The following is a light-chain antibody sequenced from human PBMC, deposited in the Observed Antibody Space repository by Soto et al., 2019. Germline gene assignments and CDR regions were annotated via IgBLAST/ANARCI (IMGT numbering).Light chain of an antibody. CDR3: QQYYSTPPYT. V-gene: IGKV4-1*01. CDR1: QSALYSSNNKNY. J-gene: IGKJ2*01. CDR2: WAS. Sequence: DIVMTQSPDSLAVSLGERATINCKSSQSALYSSNNKNYLAWYQQKPAQPPKLLIYWASTRESGVPDRFSGSGSGTDFTLTISSLQAEDVAVYYCQQYYSTPPYTLGQGTKLEIK.